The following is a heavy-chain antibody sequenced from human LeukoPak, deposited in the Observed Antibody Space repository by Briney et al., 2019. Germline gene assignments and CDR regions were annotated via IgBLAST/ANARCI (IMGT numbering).Heavy chain of an antibody. CDR1: GGSFSGYY. J-gene: IGHJ4*02. CDR2: INHSGST. D-gene: IGHD2-2*01. CDR3: ARALGYCSSTSCYAAAWFDY. Sequence: PSETLSLTCAVYGGSFSGYYWSWIRQPPGKGLEWIGEINHSGSTNYNPSLKSRVTISVDTSKNQFSLKLSSVTAADTAVYYCARALGYCSSTSCYAAAWFDYWGQGTLVTVSS. V-gene: IGHV4-34*01.